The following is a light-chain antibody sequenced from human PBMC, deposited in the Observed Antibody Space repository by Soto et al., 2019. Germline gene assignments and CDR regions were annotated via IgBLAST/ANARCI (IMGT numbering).Light chain of an antibody. V-gene: IGKV3-20*01. CDR3: QQYGSSPPLT. CDR2: GAS. CDR1: QSVSSRY. Sequence: EIVLTQSPGTLSLSPGERATLSCRASQSVSSRYLAWYQQKPGRAPRFLIYGASSRATGIPDRFSGSGSGTDFTLTISRLEPEDFAVYYCQQYGSSPPLTFGQGTRLEIK. J-gene: IGKJ5*01.